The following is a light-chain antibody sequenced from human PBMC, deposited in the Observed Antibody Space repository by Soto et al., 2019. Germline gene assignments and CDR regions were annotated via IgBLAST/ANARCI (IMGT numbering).Light chain of an antibody. J-gene: IGLJ1*01. CDR1: RNDIGAYEF. Sequence: QSALAQPPSASGSPGQSVTISCTGTRNDIGAYEFVSWYQHHPGKAPKLIIYEVVQRPSGVPDRFSGSKSGNTASLTVSGLQAADEVDYYCKSYAGSNTYVFGTGTKVTVL. CDR2: EVV. CDR3: KSYAGSNTYV. V-gene: IGLV2-8*01.